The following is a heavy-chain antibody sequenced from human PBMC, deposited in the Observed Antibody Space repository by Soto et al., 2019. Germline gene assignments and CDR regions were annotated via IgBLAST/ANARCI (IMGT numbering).Heavy chain of an antibody. CDR3: ARDGSYGDYVTPLDY. CDR1: GGTFSSYT. J-gene: IGHJ4*02. Sequence: QVQLVQSGAEVKKPGSSVKVSCKASGGTFSSYTISWVRQAPGQGLEWMGRIIPILGIANYAQKFQGRVTINADKSTSTAYMKLSSLRSEDTAVYYCARDGSYGDYVTPLDYWGQGTLVTVSS. V-gene: IGHV1-69*08. CDR2: IIPILGIA. D-gene: IGHD4-17*01.